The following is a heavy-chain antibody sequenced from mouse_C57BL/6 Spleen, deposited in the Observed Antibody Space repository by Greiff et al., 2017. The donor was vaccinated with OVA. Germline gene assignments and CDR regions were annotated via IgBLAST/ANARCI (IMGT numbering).Heavy chain of an antibody. V-gene: IGHV2-3*01. CDR3: AKPGVLRSYYAMDY. CDR2: IWGDGST. J-gene: IGHJ4*01. D-gene: IGHD1-1*01. CDR1: GFSLTSDG. Sequence: VQLQQSGPGLVAPSQSLSITCTFSGFSLTSDGVSWVRQPPGKGLEWLGVIWGDGSTNYHSALISRLSISKDNSKSQVFLKLNSLQTDDTATYYCAKPGVLRSYYAMDYWGQGTSVTVSS.